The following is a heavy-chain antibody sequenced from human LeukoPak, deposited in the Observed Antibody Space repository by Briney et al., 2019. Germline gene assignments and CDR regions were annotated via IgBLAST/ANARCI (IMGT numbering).Heavy chain of an antibody. CDR2: INSDGSST. D-gene: IGHD2-21*01. CDR1: GFTFSSYW. V-gene: IGHV3-74*01. Sequence: PGGSLRLSCAAPGFTFSSYWMHWVRQAPGKGLVWVSRINSDGSSTSYADSVKGRFTISRDNAKNTLYLQMNSLRAEDTAVYYCARGRLLPYYFDYWGQGTLVTVSS. CDR3: ARGRLLPYYFDY. J-gene: IGHJ4*02.